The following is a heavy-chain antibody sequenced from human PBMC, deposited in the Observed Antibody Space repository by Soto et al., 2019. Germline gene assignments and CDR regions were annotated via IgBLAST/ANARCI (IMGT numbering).Heavy chain of an antibody. CDR2: ISGSGGST. J-gene: IGHJ6*02. Sequence: GGSLRLSCAASGFPFSRYAMSWVRQAPGKGLEWVSAISGSGGSTYYADSVKGRFTISRDNSKNTLYLQMNSLRAEDTAVYYCAKYGFASIFGVVIRVSYGMDVWGQGTTVTVSS. D-gene: IGHD3-3*01. CDR3: AKYGFASIFGVVIRVSYGMDV. V-gene: IGHV3-23*01. CDR1: GFPFSRYA.